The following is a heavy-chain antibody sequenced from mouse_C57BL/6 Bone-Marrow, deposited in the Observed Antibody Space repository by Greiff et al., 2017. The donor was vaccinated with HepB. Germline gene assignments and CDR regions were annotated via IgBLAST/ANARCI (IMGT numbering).Heavy chain of an antibody. D-gene: IGHD1-1*01. CDR3: ARGVYYGSSYAMDY. CDR1: GYTFTSYW. Sequence: VQLQQSGAELVKPGASVKMSCKASGYTFTSYWITWVKQRPGQGLEWIGDIYPGSGSTNYNEKFKSKATLTVDTSSSTAYMQLSSLTSEDSAVYYCARGVYYGSSYAMDYWGQGTSVTVSS. J-gene: IGHJ4*01. V-gene: IGHV1-55*01. CDR2: IYPGSGST.